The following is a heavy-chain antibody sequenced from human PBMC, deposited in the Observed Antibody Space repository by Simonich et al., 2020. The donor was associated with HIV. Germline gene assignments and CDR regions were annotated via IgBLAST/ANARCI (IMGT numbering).Heavy chain of an antibody. V-gene: IGHV4-34*01. CDR1: GASFSGYY. Sequence: QVQLQQWGAGLLKPSETLSLTCAVYGASFSGYYWSWIRQPPGKGLEWIGEINHSGSTNYNPSLKSRVTISVDTSKNQFSLKLSSVTAADTAVYYCARRHPTTVTTPYFDYWGQGTLVTVSS. CDR2: INHSGST. D-gene: IGHD4-17*01. CDR3: ARRHPTTVTTPYFDY. J-gene: IGHJ4*02.